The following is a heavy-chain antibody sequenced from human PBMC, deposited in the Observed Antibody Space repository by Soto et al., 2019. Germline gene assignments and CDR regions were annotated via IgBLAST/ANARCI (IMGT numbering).Heavy chain of an antibody. CDR1: GYTFTSYG. CDR3: ASSSLYGMDV. V-gene: IGHV1-18*04. J-gene: IGHJ6*02. Sequence: ASVKVSCKASGYTFTSYGISWVRQAPGQGLDWMGWISAYNGNTKYAQDLQGRVTMTTDTSTSTAYMELRSLRSDDTAVYYCASSSLYGMDVWGQGTTVTVSS. CDR2: ISAYNGNT.